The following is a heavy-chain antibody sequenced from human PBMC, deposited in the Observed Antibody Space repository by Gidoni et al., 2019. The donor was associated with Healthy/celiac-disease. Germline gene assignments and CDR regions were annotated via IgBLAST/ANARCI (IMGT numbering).Heavy chain of an antibody. V-gene: IGHV3-23*01. CDR1: GFTFSSYA. CDR2: ISGSGGSK. J-gene: IGHJ4*02. CDR3: AKQQITMIVVLDY. D-gene: IGHD3-22*01. Sequence: EVQLLESGGGLVQPGGSLRLSCAASGFTFSSYAMSWVRPAPGKGLEWVSAISGSGGSKYYADSVKGRFTISRDNSKNTLYLQMNSLRAEDTAVYYCAKQQITMIVVLDYWGQGPLVTVSS.